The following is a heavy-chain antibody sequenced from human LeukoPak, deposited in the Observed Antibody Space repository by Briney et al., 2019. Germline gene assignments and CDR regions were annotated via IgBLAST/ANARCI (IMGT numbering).Heavy chain of an antibody. D-gene: IGHD4-17*01. Sequence: SETLSLTCTVSGGSISSYYWSWIRQPPGKGLEWIGRIYTSGSTNYNPSLKSRVTMSVDTSKNQFSLKLSSVTAADTAVYYCGRSKRYGDYGYWYFDYWGQGTLVTVSS. CDR2: IYTSGST. V-gene: IGHV4-4*07. CDR3: GRSKRYGDYGYWYFDY. J-gene: IGHJ4*02. CDR1: GGSISSYY.